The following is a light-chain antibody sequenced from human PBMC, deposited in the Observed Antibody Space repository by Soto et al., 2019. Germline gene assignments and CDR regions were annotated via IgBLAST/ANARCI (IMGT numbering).Light chain of an antibody. V-gene: IGKV1-6*01. Sequence: AIQMTQSPSSLSASVGDRVTITCRASQGIRDALGWYQQKPGKAPKLLIYDASSLQSGVPSRFSGSGSGSLFTLTISSLEPEDFAVYYCQQRQNGISFGQGTRLDIK. CDR1: QGIRDA. J-gene: IGKJ5*01. CDR2: DAS. CDR3: QQRQNGIS.